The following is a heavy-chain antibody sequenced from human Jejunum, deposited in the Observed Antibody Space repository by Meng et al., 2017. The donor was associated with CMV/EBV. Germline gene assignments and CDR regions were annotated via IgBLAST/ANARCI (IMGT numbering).Heavy chain of an antibody. D-gene: IGHD2-15*01. CDR1: GFSFSTDW. J-gene: IGHJ4*02. V-gene: IGHV3-7*01. CDR3: VRDAGWFHFDY. Sequence: AAAGFSFSTDWRTWVRQAPGKGLEWLANIKEDGGQKNYVDSLKGRFTISRDNAKNSLYLQMNTLRADDTAVYYCVRDAGWFHFDYWGQGTLVTVSS. CDR2: IKEDGGQK.